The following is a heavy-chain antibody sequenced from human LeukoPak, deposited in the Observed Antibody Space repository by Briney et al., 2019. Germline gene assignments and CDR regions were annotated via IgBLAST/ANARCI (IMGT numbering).Heavy chain of an antibody. CDR3: ARRGYDVGNIYKSYHHYYMDV. CDR2: ISGTSSSR. J-gene: IGHJ6*03. CDR1: GFTFSDCY. Sequence: PGGSLRLSCVASGFTFSDCYMTWIRQAPGQGLEWVSYISGTSSSRYYADSVKGRFTISRDNAKNSIYLEMNSLRAGDTGVYYCARRGYDVGNIYKSYHHYYMDVWGKGTTVTVFS. D-gene: IGHD5-12*01. V-gene: IGHV3-11*01.